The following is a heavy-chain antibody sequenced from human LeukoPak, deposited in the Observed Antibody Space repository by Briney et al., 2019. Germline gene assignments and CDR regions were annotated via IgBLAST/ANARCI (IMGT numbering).Heavy chain of an antibody. Sequence: GESLMISCKGSGYSFSSYWIGWVRQMPGKGLEWMGIMYPGDSDTRYRPSFRGQVTISADKSISTAYLQWSSLKASDTAMYYCASGVYCSGGSCYSVDWFDPWGQGTLVTVSS. J-gene: IGHJ5*02. CDR2: MYPGDSDT. V-gene: IGHV5-51*01. CDR1: GYSFSSYW. D-gene: IGHD2-15*01. CDR3: ASGVYCSGGSCYSVDWFDP.